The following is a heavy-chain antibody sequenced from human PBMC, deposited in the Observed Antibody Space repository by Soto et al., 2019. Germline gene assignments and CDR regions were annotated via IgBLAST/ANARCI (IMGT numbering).Heavy chain of an antibody. V-gene: IGHV3-33*01. CDR2: IWYDGSNK. D-gene: IGHD1-1*01. Sequence: QVHLVESRGGVVQPGGSLRLSCAASGFTFNTYGMHWVRQAPGQGLEWVAIIWYDGSNKYYADSVKGRFTISRDNSKNTLYLQMNSLRAEDTAVYYCARDKQRTFDYWGQGTLVTVSS. CDR3: ARDKQRTFDY. J-gene: IGHJ4*02. CDR1: GFTFNTYG.